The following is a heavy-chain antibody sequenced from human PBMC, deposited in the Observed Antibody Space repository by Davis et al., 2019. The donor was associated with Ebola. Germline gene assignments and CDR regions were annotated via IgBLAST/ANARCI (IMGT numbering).Heavy chain of an antibody. Sequence: GSLRLSCAVYGGSFSGYYWSWIRQPPGKGLEWIGEINHSGSTNYNPSLKSRVTISVDTSKNQFSLKLSSVTAADTAVYYCARVSVWGIAARGYNWFDPWGQGTLVTVSS. CDR2: INHSGST. V-gene: IGHV4-34*01. D-gene: IGHD6-6*01. J-gene: IGHJ5*02. CDR3: ARVSVWGIAARGYNWFDP. CDR1: GGSFSGYY.